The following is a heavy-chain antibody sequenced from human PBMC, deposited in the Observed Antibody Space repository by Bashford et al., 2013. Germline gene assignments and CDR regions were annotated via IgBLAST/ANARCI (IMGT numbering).Heavy chain of an antibody. J-gene: IGHJ6*02. CDR2: ISWNSGSI. Sequence: HSRGSLRLSCAASGFSFDDYAMHWVRQAPGKGLEWVSGISWNSGSIDYADSVKGRFTISRDNAKNSLYLQMNSLRAEDTALYYCAKDIRGYSYGFYYYYGMDVWGQGTTVTVSS. V-gene: IGHV3-9*01. D-gene: IGHD5-18*01. CDR1: GFSFDDYA. CDR3: AKDIRGYSYGFYYYYGMDV.